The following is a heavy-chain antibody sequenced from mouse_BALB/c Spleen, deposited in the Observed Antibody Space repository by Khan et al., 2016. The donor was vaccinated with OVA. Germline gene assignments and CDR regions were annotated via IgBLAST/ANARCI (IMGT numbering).Heavy chain of an antibody. J-gene: IGHJ2*01. V-gene: IGHV1-76*01. CDR2: IYPGTDNT. CDR3: AREEALCHFDL. D-gene: IGHD3-2*02. Sequence: QVQLKESGAELVRPGASVKLSCKTSGYTFTNYWIHWVKQRSGQGLEWIARIYPGTDNTNYNEKFRDKATLTADKSSSTAYMQLSSLKSEDSDVYFCAREEALCHFDLWGQGTTVTVSS. CDR1: GYTFTNYW.